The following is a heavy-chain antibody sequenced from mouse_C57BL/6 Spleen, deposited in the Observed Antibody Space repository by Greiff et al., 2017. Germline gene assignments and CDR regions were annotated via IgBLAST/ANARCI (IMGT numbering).Heavy chain of an antibody. Sequence: VQLQQSGAELVRPGASVKLSCTASGFNIKDDYMHWVKQRPEQGLEWIGWIDPENGDTEYASKFQGKATITADTSSHTAYLQLSSLTSEDTAVYYCTTPYYYGSSIWCAYWGQGTLVTVSA. J-gene: IGHJ3*01. CDR2: IDPENGDT. CDR1: GFNIKDDY. V-gene: IGHV14-4*01. D-gene: IGHD1-1*01. CDR3: TTPYYYGSSIWCAY.